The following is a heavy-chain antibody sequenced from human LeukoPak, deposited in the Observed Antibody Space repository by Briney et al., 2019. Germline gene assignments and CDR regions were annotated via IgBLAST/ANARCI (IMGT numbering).Heavy chain of an antibody. D-gene: IGHD2-2*01. CDR2: IWYDKSNQ. Sequence: GGSLRLSCEASGFTFNNYGMHWVRQAPGKGLEWVAIIWYDKSNQYYADSVKGRFTISRDNSNNTVYLQMNSLRVDDTAIYYCARDYSSSCLDYWGQGTLVTVSS. J-gene: IGHJ4*02. V-gene: IGHV3-33*01. CDR1: GFTFNNYG. CDR3: ARDYSSSCLDY.